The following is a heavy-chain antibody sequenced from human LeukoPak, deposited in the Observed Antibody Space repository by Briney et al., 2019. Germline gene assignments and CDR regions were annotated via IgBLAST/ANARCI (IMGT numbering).Heavy chain of an antibody. Sequence: GGSLRLSCAASGFTFSSYGVNWVRQAPGKGLEWVSSISSSSSYIYYADSVKGRFTISRDNAKNSLYLQMNSLRAEDTAVYYRARDGSTVVTALDYWGQGTLVTVSS. CDR1: GFTFSSYG. CDR3: ARDGSTVVTALDY. V-gene: IGHV3-21*01. D-gene: IGHD4-23*01. CDR2: ISSSSSYI. J-gene: IGHJ4*02.